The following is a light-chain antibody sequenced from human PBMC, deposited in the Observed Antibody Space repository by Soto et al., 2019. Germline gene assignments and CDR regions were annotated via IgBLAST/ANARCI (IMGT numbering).Light chain of an antibody. CDR3: VLYMGGGIWV. J-gene: IGLJ3*02. CDR2: NTN. Sequence: QAVVTQEPSFSVSPGRTVTLTCGLSSGSVSTSSYPSWYQQTPGQSPRTLIYNTNTRSSGVPDRFSGSIVGNKAALTITGAQADDESDYYCVLYMGGGIWVFGGGTKVTVL. V-gene: IGLV8-61*01. CDR1: SGSVSTSSY.